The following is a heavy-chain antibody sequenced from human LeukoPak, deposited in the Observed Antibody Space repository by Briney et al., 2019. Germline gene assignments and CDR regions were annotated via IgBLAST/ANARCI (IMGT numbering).Heavy chain of an antibody. J-gene: IGHJ4*02. D-gene: IGHD3-10*01. CDR2: ISGYNGVT. V-gene: IGHV1-18*01. Sequence: ASVRVSCKASGFNFASYGVSWVRQAPAQGLEWMGWISGYNGVTQYAQNLQGRVTMTTDTSTSTAYMELKSLRSDDTAVYYCARYFGLGNFDSWGQGTLVTVSS. CDR1: GFNFASYG. CDR3: ARYFGLGNFDS.